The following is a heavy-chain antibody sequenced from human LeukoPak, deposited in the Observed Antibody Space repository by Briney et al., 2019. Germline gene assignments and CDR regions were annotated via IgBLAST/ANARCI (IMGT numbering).Heavy chain of an antibody. CDR1: GFTFSSYS. CDR2: ISSSSSYI. V-gene: IGHV3-21*01. CDR3: ARITMVRGVIKREIDF. D-gene: IGHD3-10*01. Sequence: GGSLRLSCAASGFTFSSYSMNWVRQAPGKGLEWVSSISSSSSYINYADPVKGRSTISRDNAKNSLYLQMISLRAEDTAVYYCARITMVRGVIKREIDFWGQGTLVTVSS. J-gene: IGHJ4*02.